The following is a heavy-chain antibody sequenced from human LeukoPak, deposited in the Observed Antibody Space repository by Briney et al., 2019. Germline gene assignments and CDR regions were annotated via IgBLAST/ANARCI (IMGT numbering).Heavy chain of an antibody. CDR3: ARGGLLPNAFDI. Sequence: ASVKVSCKASGYTFTSYYMHWVRQAPGQGLEWMGWISAYNGNTNYAQKLQGRVTMTTDTSTSTAYMELRSLRSDDTAVYYCARGGLLPNAFDIWGQGTMVTVSS. J-gene: IGHJ3*02. CDR1: GYTFTSYY. V-gene: IGHV1-18*04. D-gene: IGHD3-22*01. CDR2: ISAYNGNT.